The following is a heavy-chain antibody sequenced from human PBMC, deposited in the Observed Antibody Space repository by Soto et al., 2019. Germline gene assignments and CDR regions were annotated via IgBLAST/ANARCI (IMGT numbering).Heavy chain of an antibody. V-gene: IGHV1-69*02. Sequence: QVQLVQSGTEVKRPGSSVKVSCKASGDSFSSSTINWVRQAPGQGLEWMGKINPILDIKNYAQKFEDRVTIIADKSTSTACMELSGLRSDDTAVYYCARCLAVADYYGMEVWGQGTTVTVFS. CDR3: ARCLAVADYYGMEV. CDR2: INPILDIK. J-gene: IGHJ6*02. D-gene: IGHD6-19*01. CDR1: GDSFSSST.